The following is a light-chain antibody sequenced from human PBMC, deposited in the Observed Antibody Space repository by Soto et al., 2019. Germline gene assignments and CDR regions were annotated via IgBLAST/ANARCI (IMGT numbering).Light chain of an antibody. V-gene: IGLV1-40*01. CDR2: GNS. J-gene: IGLJ1*01. CDR3: QSYDSSLSVYV. Sequence: QSVLTQPPSVSGAPGQRVTLSCTGSSSNIGAGYDVHWYQQLPGTAPKLLIYGNSNRPSGVPDRFSGSKSGTSASLAITGLHAEDEADYYCQSYDSSLSVYVFGTGTKLTVL. CDR1: SSNIGAGYD.